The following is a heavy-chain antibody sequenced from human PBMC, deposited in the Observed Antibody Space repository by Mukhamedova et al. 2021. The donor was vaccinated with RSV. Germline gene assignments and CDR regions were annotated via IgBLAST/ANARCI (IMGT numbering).Heavy chain of an antibody. V-gene: IGHV4-39*01. J-gene: IGHJ4*02. CDR3: ARQGDYYDSSGYYSAIDY. CDR2: IYYSGST. D-gene: IGHD3-22*01. Sequence: IYYSGSTYYNPSLKSRVTISVDTSKNQFSLKLSSVTAADTAVYYCARQGDYYDSSGYYSAIDYWGKGTLVTVSS.